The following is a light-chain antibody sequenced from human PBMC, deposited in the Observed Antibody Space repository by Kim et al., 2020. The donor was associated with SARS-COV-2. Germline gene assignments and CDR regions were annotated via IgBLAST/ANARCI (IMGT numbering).Light chain of an antibody. Sequence: RVTSACTGSRSNIGAGYDVHWYQQLPGTAPKLLIYGNSNRPSGVPDRFSGSKSGTSASLAITGLQAEDEADYYCQSYDSSLSGSVFGGGTKLTVL. CDR1: RSNIGAGYD. CDR2: GNS. J-gene: IGLJ2*01. CDR3: QSYDSSLSGSV. V-gene: IGLV1-40*01.